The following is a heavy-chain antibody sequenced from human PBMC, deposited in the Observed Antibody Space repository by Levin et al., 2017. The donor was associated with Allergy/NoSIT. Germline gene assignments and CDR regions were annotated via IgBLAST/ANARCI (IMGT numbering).Heavy chain of an antibody. D-gene: IGHD3-22*01. CDR1: GFIFSSYT. J-gene: IGHJ4*02. CDR3: ARAYYYDSGAYYSPGDY. V-gene: IGHV3-30-3*01. Sequence: GGSLRLSCAASGFIFSSYTMHWVRQAPGKGLEWVAVISYDGSNKYYADSVEGRFTISRDNSKSTLYLQMNSLRAEDTAVYYCARAYYYDSGAYYSPGDYWGQGTLVTVSS. CDR2: ISYDGSNK.